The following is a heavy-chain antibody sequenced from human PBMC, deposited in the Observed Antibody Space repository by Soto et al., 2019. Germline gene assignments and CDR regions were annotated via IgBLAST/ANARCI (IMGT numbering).Heavy chain of an antibody. V-gene: IGHV1-46*01. CDR1: GYSFITSYH. Sequence: QVQLVQSGAEVKKPGASVKVSCKASGYSFITSYHMHWVRQAPGQGLEWMGIINPTGSMTRYSQKFQGRLTMPRDTSTATDYMELSNLTAENTAVYFCARDTGYDHDAFDIWGQGTRVTVSS. J-gene: IGHJ3*02. CDR2: INPTGSMT. CDR3: ARDTGYDHDAFDI. D-gene: IGHD5-12*01.